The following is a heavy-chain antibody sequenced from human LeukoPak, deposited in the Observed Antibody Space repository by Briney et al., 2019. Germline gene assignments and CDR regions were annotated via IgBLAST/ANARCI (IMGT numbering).Heavy chain of an antibody. CDR3: ARGLEEWLPDGPFDY. CDR1: GYTFTSYG. CDR2: INPNSGGT. J-gene: IGHJ4*02. Sequence: GASVKVSCKASGYTFTSYGISWVRQAPGQGLEWMGWINPNSGGTNYAQQFQGRVTMTRDTSISTAYMELSRLSSDDTAVYYCARGLEEWLPDGPFDYWGQGTLVTVSS. V-gene: IGHV1-2*02. D-gene: IGHD6-19*01.